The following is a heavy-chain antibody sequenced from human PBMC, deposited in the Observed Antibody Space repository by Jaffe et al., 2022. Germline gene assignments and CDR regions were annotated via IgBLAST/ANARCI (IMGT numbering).Heavy chain of an antibody. CDR2: IIPIFGTA. CDR3: ARRGGYCSSTSCFGGFDP. Sequence: QVQLVQSGAEVKKPGSSVKVSCKASGGTFSSYAISWVRQAPGQGLEWMGGIIPIFGTANYAQKFQGRVTITADESTSTAYMELSSLRSEDTAVYYCARRGGYCSSTSCFGGFDPWGQGTLVTVSS. J-gene: IGHJ5*02. D-gene: IGHD2-2*01. CDR1: GGTFSSYA. V-gene: IGHV1-69*01.